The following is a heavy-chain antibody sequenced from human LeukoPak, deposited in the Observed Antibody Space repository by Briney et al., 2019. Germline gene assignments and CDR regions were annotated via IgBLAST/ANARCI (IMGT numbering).Heavy chain of an antibody. CDR3: ARGFGPLQYYYYYYGMDV. D-gene: IGHD3-16*01. V-gene: IGHV3-11*01. J-gene: IGHJ6*02. CDR2: ISSSGSTI. Sequence: GGSLRLSCAASGFTFSDYYMSWIRQAPGKGLEWVSYISSSGSTIYYADSVKGRFTISRDNSKNTLYLQMNSLRAEDTAVYYCARGFGPLQYYYYYYGMDVWGQGTTVTVSS. CDR1: GFTFSDYY.